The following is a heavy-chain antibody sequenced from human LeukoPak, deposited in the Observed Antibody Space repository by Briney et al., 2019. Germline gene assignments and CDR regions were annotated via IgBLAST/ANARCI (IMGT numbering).Heavy chain of an antibody. D-gene: IGHD2-2*01. V-gene: IGHV1-69*13. CDR2: IIPISSIT. CDR3: ARGAFCSRHSCSRDYYYYMDV. Sequence: SVKVSCKASGDTFRSYAINWVRLAPAQGPEGMGGIIPISSITNYAQNFQGRVTITADESTSTAYMELSSLISDDTAVYYCARGAFCSRHSCSRDYYYYMDVWGKGTTVTVSS. CDR1: GDTFRSYA. J-gene: IGHJ6*03.